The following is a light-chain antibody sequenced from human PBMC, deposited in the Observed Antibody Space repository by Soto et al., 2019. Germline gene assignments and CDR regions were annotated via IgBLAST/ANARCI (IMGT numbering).Light chain of an antibody. CDR2: GAS. CDR1: QSVSSSY. V-gene: IGKV3-20*01. CDR3: QQDGSSPRT. Sequence: EIVLTQSPGTLSLSPGERATLSCRASQSVSSSYLAWYQQKPGQAPRLLIYGASSRATGIPDRFSGSGSGTDFTLTISRREPEDFAVYYCQQDGSSPRTFGQGTQVEIK. J-gene: IGKJ1*01.